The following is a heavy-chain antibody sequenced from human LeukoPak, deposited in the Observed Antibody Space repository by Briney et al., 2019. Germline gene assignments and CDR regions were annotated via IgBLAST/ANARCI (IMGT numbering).Heavy chain of an antibody. CDR1: GFTFSSYA. J-gene: IGHJ6*02. CDR2: ISYDGSNK. D-gene: IGHD3-10*01. Sequence: GGSLRLSCAASGFTFSSYAMHWVRQAPGKGLEWVAVISYDGSNKYYADSVKGRFTISRDNSKNTLYLQMNSLRAEDTAVYYCARTAESGSYSGMDVWGQGTTVTVSS. CDR3: ARTAESGSYSGMDV. V-gene: IGHV3-30*04.